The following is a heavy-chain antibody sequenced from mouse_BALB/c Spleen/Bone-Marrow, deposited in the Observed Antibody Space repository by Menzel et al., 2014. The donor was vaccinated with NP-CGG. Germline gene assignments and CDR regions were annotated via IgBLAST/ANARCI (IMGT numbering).Heavy chain of an antibody. J-gene: IGHJ2*01. V-gene: IGHV1-14*01. CDR2: INPYNDGT. CDR3: AREGWLLRFDY. Sequence: LVESGPELVKPGASVKMSCKASGYTFTAYVMHWVKQKPGQGLEWIGCINPYNDGTNYIEKFKGKATLTSDIPSSTAYMELSSLTSEDSAVYYCAREGWLLRFDYWGQGTTLTVSS. CDR1: GYTFTAYV. D-gene: IGHD2-3*01.